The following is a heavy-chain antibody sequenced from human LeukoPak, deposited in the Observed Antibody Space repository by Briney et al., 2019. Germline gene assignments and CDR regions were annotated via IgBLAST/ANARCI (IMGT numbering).Heavy chain of an antibody. Sequence: PGGSLRLSCAASGFTFSSYAMSWVRQAPGKGLEWVSAICGSGGSTYYADSVKGRFTISRDNSKNTLYLQMNSLRAEDTAVYYCAKEKGGSGSYYCIDYWGQGTLVTVSS. CDR1: GFTFSSYA. J-gene: IGHJ4*02. CDR2: ICGSGGST. V-gene: IGHV3-23*01. D-gene: IGHD3-10*01. CDR3: AKEKGGSGSYYCIDY.